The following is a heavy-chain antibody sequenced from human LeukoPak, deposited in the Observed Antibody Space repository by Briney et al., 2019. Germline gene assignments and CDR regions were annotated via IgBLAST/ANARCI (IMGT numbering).Heavy chain of an antibody. Sequence: GRSLRLSCAASGFTFSSYGMHWVRQAPGKGLEWVAVIWYDGSNKYYADSVKGRFTIPRDNSKNTLYLQMNSLRAEDTAVYYCARGVVAARDYYYYGMDVWGKGTTVTVSS. J-gene: IGHJ6*04. D-gene: IGHD2-15*01. CDR3: ARGVVAARDYYYYGMDV. CDR2: IWYDGSNK. V-gene: IGHV3-33*01. CDR1: GFTFSSYG.